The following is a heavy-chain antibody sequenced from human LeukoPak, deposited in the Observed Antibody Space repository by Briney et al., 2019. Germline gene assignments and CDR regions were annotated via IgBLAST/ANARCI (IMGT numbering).Heavy chain of an antibody. D-gene: IGHD2-21*01. CDR2: VYPATGGT. CDR3: VRGAVIAHFDY. V-gene: IGHV1-2*02. CDR1: GYTFTSYN. Sequence: ASVKVSCKASGYTFTSYNMHWVRQAPGQGLEWMGWVYPATGGTNYAQKFQGRVTMTTDTSISTAYMELRGLTSDDTAVYFCVRGAVIAHFDYWGQGTLDTVSS. J-gene: IGHJ4*02.